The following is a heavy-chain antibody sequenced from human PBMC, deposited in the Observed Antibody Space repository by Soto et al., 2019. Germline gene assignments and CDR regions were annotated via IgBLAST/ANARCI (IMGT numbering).Heavy chain of an antibody. CDR1: TDSMNTXNNW. V-gene: IGHV4-4*02. Sequence: QVQLQESGPGLVKPSETLSLTCVVSTDSMNTXNNWWNWVRQPRGKGLEWIGEIFRDGNARYNPSSRTRVTIPVDKSKGQFSLTLSSVTAADTAXXXXXXXXXXPXKXWXXDPWGRGTLV. CDR3: XXXXXXPXKXWXXDP. CDR2: IFRDGNA. J-gene: IGHJ2*01.